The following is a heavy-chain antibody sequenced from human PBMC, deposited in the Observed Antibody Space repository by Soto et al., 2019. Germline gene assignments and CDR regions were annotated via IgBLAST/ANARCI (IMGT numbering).Heavy chain of an antibody. CDR3: VRGDSSDYYTAAPADY. CDR1: GYSFINYW. J-gene: IGHJ4*01. D-gene: IGHD3-22*01. V-gene: IGHV5-51*01. CDR2: IYPGDSDT. Sequence: GESLKISCRASGYSFINYWIGWGRQKPGKGLEWMGIIYPGDSDTKYSPSFQGQVTISADKSINTAYLQWRSLKASDTAIYFCVRGDSSDYYTAAPADYWGQGXLVTVYS.